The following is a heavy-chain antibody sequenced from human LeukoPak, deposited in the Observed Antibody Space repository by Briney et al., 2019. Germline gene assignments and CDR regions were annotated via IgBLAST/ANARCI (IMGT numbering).Heavy chain of an antibody. D-gene: IGHD2-21*01. J-gene: IGHJ3*02. Sequence: GGSLRLSCAASGFTVSSNYMSWVRQAPGKGLEWVSVIYSGGSTYYADSVKGRFTISRDNSKNTLYLQMNSLRAEDTAVYYCARKIPRRAFDIWGQGTMVTVSS. V-gene: IGHV3-53*01. CDR3: ARKIPRRAFDI. CDR1: GFTVSSNY. CDR2: IYSGGST.